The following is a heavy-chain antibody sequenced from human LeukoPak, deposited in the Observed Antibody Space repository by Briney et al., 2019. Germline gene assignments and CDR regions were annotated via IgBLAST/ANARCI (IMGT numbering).Heavy chain of an antibody. CDR1: GFSFTNYW. V-gene: IGHV3-74*01. CDR2: INSDGSAT. J-gene: IGHJ6*02. D-gene: IGHD2-8*01. CDR3: ARDRHCANGVCHSPPGMDV. Sequence: GGSLRLSCAASGFSFTNYWMHWVRQAPGKGLVWVSHINSDGSATRYADSVKGRFTISRDNSKNTMYLQINSLRAEDTAVYYCARDRHCANGVCHSPPGMDVWGQGTTVTVSS.